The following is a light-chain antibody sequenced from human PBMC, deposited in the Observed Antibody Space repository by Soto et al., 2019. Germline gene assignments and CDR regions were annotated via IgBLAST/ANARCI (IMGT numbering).Light chain of an antibody. CDR1: SSNIGAGYD. V-gene: IGLV1-40*01. Sequence: QSVVTQPTSVSGAPGQRVTISCTGSSSNIGAGYDVHWYQQFPGTAPKLLIYGDINRPSGVPDRFSGSKSGSSASLAITGLQAEDEADYYCQSYDSSLSGYVFGGGTQLTVL. CDR2: GDI. CDR3: QSYDSSLSGYV. J-gene: IGLJ7*01.